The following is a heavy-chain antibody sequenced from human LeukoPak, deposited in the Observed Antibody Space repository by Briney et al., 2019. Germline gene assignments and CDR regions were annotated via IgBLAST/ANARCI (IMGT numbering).Heavy chain of an antibody. CDR1: GFTFSDYY. D-gene: IGHD3-10*01. V-gene: IGHV3-11*01. CDR2: ISSSGSTI. Sequence: GGSLRLSCAASGFTFSDYYMSWIRQAPGKGLEWVSYISSSGSTIYYADSVKGRFTISRDNAKNSLNLQMNSLRAEDTAVYYCSGSYYAYFDYWGQGTLVTVSS. CDR3: SGSYYAYFDY. J-gene: IGHJ4*02.